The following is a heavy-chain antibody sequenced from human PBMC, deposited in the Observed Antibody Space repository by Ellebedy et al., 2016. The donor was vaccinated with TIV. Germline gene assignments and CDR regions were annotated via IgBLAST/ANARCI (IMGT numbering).Heavy chain of an antibody. Sequence: GESLKISCAASGFTFSPYAMAWVRQAPGKGLEWVSGIVGSGAQKYADSVKGRFTISRDNSKRTVDLQMNSLRAEDTAVYYCASRLRYSLNHWSHFDSWGQGTLVTVSS. V-gene: IGHV3-23*01. CDR1: GFTFSPYA. D-gene: IGHD6-13*01. CDR2: IVGSGA. CDR3: ASRLRYSLNHWSHFDS. J-gene: IGHJ4*02.